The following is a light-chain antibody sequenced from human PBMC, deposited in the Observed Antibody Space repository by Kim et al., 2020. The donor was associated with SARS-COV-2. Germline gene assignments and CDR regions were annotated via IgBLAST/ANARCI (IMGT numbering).Light chain of an antibody. V-gene: IGLV1-51*01. J-gene: IGLJ2*01. CDR2: DNN. CDR3: GIWDTSLSVL. Sequence: PGQEVTVSGSGRNSNIANNYVSWYQQLPGPAPKLLIYDNNKRPSGIPDRFSGSKSGASATLGITGLQTGDEADYHCGIWDTSLSVLFGGGTQLTVL. CDR1: NSNIANNY.